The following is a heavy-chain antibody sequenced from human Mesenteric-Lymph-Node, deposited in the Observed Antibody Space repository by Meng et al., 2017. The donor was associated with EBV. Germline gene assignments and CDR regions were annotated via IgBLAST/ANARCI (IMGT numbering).Heavy chain of an antibody. CDR3: AAGGVRGEFDY. J-gene: IGHJ4*02. D-gene: IGHD3-10*01. Sequence: QLHELGPGLETPYGTLCLTCTGSGGSISSTNWLNWVRQAPGKGLEWIAEISESGNINYNPSLKSRVTTSVDTPKNQFFLKLNSVTAADTAVYYCAAGGVRGEFDYWGQGTLVTVSS. CDR2: ISESGNI. CDR1: GGSISSTNW. V-gene: IGHV4-4*02.